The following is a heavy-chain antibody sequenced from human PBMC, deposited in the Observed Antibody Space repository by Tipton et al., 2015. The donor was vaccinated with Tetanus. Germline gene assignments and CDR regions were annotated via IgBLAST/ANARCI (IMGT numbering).Heavy chain of an antibody. CDR2: VIYDGTS. J-gene: IGHJ4*02. CDR3: ARGMDYDSSGIDDF. CDR1: GVSVRSYY. Sequence: TLSLTCTVSGVSVRSYYWSWIRQSPDKGLEWLGDVIYDGTSYYNPSLNSRVKISLDTSMNQVSLTLTPVTAADTALYYCARGMDYDSSGIDDFWGQGTLVTVSS. V-gene: IGHV4-34*01. D-gene: IGHD3-22*01.